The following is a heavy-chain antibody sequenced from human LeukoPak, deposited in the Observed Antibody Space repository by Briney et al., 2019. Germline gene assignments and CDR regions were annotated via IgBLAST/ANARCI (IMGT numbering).Heavy chain of an antibody. D-gene: IGHD3-3*01. V-gene: IGHV3-7*01. Sequence: GGSLRLSCAASGFTFSSYWMSWVHQAPGKGLEWVANIKQDGSEKYYVDSVKGRFTISRDNAKNSLYLQMNSLRAEDTAVYYCARVSSDYDFWSGYYTGIGFDYWGQGTLVTVSS. CDR2: IKQDGSEK. J-gene: IGHJ4*02. CDR1: GFTFSSYW. CDR3: ARVSSDYDFWSGYYTGIGFDY.